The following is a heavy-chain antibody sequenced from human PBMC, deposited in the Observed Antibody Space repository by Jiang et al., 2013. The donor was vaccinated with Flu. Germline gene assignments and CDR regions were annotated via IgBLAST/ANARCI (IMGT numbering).Heavy chain of an antibody. J-gene: IGHJ4*02. CDR1: GGSISSYY. D-gene: IGHD5-24*01. Sequence: KPSETLSLTCTVSGGSISSYYWSWIRQPPGKGLEWIGYIYYSGSTNYNPSLKSRVTISVDTSKNQFSLKLSSVTAADTAVYYCARHPVGKDGYTPRGAFDYWGQGTLVTVSS. V-gene: IGHV4-59*08. CDR2: IYYSGST. CDR3: ARHPVGKDGYTPRGAFDY.